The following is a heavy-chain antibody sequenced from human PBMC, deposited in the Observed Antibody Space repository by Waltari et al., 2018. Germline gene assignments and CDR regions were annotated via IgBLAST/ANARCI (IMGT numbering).Heavy chain of an antibody. CDR2: FDPEDGET. CDR1: GYTLTELS. D-gene: IGHD3-16*02. V-gene: IGHV1-24*01. J-gene: IGHJ5*02. CDR3: ATVPGVRPLGELSSHNWFDP. Sequence: QVQLVQSGAEVKKPGASVKVSCKVSGYTLTELSMHWVRQAPGKGLEWMGGFDPEDGETIYAQKFQGRVTMTEDTSTDTAYMELSSLRSEDTAVYYCATVPGVRPLGELSSHNWFDPWGQGTLVTVSS.